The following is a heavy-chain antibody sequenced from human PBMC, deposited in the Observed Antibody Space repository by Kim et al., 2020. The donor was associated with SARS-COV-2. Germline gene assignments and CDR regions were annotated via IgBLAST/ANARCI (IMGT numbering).Heavy chain of an antibody. Sequence: KFQGRVTMTRDTSISTAYMELSRLRSDDTAVYYCAREGRPMVRGANWFDPWGQGTLVTVSS. V-gene: IGHV1-2*02. D-gene: IGHD3-10*01. CDR3: AREGRPMVRGANWFDP. J-gene: IGHJ5*02.